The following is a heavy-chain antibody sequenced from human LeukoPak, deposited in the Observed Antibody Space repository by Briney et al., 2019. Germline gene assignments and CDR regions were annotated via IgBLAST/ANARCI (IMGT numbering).Heavy chain of an antibody. D-gene: IGHD6-19*01. CDR1: GYTFTGYY. Sequence: ASVKVSCKASGYTFTGYYMHWVRQARGQRLEWIGWIVVGSGNTNYAQKFQERVTITRDMSTSTAYMELSSLRSEDTAVYYCAVLSSGWPFDYWGQGTLVTVSS. V-gene: IGHV1-58*02. CDR2: IVVGSGNT. CDR3: AVLSSGWPFDY. J-gene: IGHJ4*02.